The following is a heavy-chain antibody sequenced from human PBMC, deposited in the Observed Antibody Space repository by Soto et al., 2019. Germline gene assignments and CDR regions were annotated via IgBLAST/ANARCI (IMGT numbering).Heavy chain of an antibody. D-gene: IGHD3-16*02. CDR3: ARGEQLYYDYVWGSYRYYFDY. CDR2: INHSGST. Sequence: SETLSLTCAVYGGSFSGYYWSWIRQPPGKGLEWIGEINHSGSTNYNPSLKSRVTISVDTSKNQFSLKLSSVTAADTAVYYCARGEQLYYDYVWGSYRYYFDYWGQGTLVTVSS. CDR1: GGSFSGYY. J-gene: IGHJ4*02. V-gene: IGHV4-34*01.